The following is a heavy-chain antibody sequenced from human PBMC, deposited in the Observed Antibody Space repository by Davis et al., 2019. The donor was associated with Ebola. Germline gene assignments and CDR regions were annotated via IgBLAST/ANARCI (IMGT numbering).Heavy chain of an antibody. D-gene: IGHD1-1*01. CDR2: IRQDESER. J-gene: IGHJ5*02. CDR3: AGDPNWESGS. V-gene: IGHV3-7*01. CDR1: GFTFSNYA. Sequence: GESLKIPCAASGFTFSNYAMSWVRQAPGKGLEWVAEIRQDESERYYVDSVKGRFTISRDNAKSSLFLQMNSLRVEDSAVYYCAGDPNWESGSWGQGTLVSVSS.